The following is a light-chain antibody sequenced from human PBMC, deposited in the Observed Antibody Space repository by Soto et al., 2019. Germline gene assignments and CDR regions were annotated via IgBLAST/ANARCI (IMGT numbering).Light chain of an antibody. Sequence: QYALTQPASVSGSPGQSMAIYCIGTSNDVGAYNYVSWYQQHPGKAPKLLIYDVSGRPSGVSDRFSGSKSGNSASLTISGLQAEDEAAYYCSSYTTTSTVLFGGGTKVTVL. V-gene: IGLV2-14*01. CDR3: SSYTTTSTVL. CDR2: DVS. CDR1: SNDVGAYNY. J-gene: IGLJ2*01.